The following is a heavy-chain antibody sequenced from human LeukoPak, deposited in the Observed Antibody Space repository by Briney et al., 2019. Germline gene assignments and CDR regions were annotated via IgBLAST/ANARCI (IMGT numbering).Heavy chain of an antibody. CDR1: GFTFSSYS. J-gene: IGHJ4*02. V-gene: IGHV3-48*01. Sequence: PWGSLRLSCAASGFTFSSYSMNWVRQDPGKGLEWVSYISSSSSTIYYAGSVKGRFTISRDNAKNSLYLQMNSLRADDTAVYYCARVLHKRNYDGSAYYGYWGQGTLVTVSS. D-gene: IGHD3-22*01. CDR3: ARVLHKRNYDGSAYYGY. CDR2: ISSSSSTI.